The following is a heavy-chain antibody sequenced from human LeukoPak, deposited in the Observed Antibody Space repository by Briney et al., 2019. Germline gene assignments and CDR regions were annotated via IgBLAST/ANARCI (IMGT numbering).Heavy chain of an antibody. Sequence: SVKVSCKASGGTFSSYAISWVRQAPGQGLEWMGRIIPILGIANYAQKFQGRVTITADKSTSTAYMELSSLRSEDTAVYYCAREQDKYCSGGSCYGKAAFDIWGQGTMATVSS. CDR3: AREQDKYCSGGSCYGKAAFDI. V-gene: IGHV1-69*04. D-gene: IGHD2-15*01. CDR1: GGTFSSYA. CDR2: IIPILGIA. J-gene: IGHJ3*02.